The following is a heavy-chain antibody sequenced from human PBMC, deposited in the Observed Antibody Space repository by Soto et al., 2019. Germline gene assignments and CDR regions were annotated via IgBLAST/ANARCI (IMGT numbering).Heavy chain of an antibody. J-gene: IGHJ6*02. CDR3: ATQTISYTWDV. CDR1: GGSITNTKW. V-gene: IGHV4-4*02. Sequence: QVQLQESGPGLVKPSGTLSLSCAVSGGSITNTKWWTWVRQAPGKGLEWIGEISRSEGSHYNPSLKGRVAMSLETSNDQCSLRLSSVTAADTAVYYCATQTISYTWDVWGQGTTVTVS. D-gene: IGHD1-1*01. CDR2: ISRSEGS.